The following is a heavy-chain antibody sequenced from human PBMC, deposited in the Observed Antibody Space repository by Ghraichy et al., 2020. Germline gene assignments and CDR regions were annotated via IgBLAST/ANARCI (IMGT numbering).Heavy chain of an antibody. CDR2: VYSSGTT. CDR3: TRGHNWNDH. J-gene: IGHJ5*02. V-gene: IGHV4-31*03. Sequence: LRLSCNVSGGSISNDSYYWGWIRQRPGKGLEWIGYVYSSGTTYYNPSLKSRVIISLDTSENKFSLDLGSVTAADTAVYYCTRGHNWNDHWGQGTLVTVSS. CDR1: GGSISNDSYY.